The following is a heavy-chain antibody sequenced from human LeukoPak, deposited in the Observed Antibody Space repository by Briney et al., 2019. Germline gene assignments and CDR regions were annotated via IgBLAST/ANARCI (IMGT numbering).Heavy chain of an antibody. Sequence: GGSLRLSCAASRFTFSSYSMNWVRQAPGKGLEWVSSISSSSSYIYYADSVKGRFTISRGNAKNSLYLQMNSLRAEDTAVYYCARDLVVVVPAAVYYGMDVWGQGTTVTVSS. CDR3: ARDLVVVVPAAVYYGMDV. CDR1: RFTFSSYS. D-gene: IGHD2-2*01. J-gene: IGHJ6*02. CDR2: ISSSSSYI. V-gene: IGHV3-21*01.